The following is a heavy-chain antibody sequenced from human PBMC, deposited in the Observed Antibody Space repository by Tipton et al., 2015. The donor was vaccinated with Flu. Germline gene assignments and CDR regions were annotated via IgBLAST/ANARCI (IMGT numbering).Heavy chain of an antibody. CDR3: AKDRSPSSSKDYYCYSAMGA. CDR2: INWRGNSV. J-gene: IGHJ6*02. Sequence: SLRLSCAASGFTFDEYPMHWVRQAPGKGLEWVSSINWRGNSVDYADSVRGRFTVSRDNGKNSLSLQMNSLRPEDTALYYCAKDRSPSSSKDYYCYSAMGAWGQGTTVTVSS. CDR1: GFTFDEYP. D-gene: IGHD6-13*01. V-gene: IGHV3-9*01.